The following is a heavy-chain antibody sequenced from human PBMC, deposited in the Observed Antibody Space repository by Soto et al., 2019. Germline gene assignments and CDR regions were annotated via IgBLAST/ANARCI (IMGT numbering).Heavy chain of an antibody. CDR2: MNPNSGDT. J-gene: IGHJ6*03. V-gene: IGHV1-2*02. CDR1: GYRFSDYY. CDR3: ARERGGATATLDYYYFYMDV. D-gene: IGHD5-12*01. Sequence: QVQLVQSGAEVKKPGASVTVSCKASGYRFSDYYLHWVRQAPGQGPAWMGWMNPNSGDTNYAQKFKGRVTMTRDTSVRTAFMELDWRKSDDTAGYYCARERGGATATLDYYYFYMDVWGIGTTVTVSS.